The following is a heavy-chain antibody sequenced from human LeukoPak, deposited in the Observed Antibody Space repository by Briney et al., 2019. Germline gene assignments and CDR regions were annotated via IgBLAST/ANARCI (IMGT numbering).Heavy chain of an antibody. Sequence: ASVKVSCKASGYTFTGYYINWVRQAPGQGLEWMGLINPSGSDTVYAQKFQGRVTMTRDMSTSTDYMELSSLRFDDTAVYYCARDNSVGDTAWWFDPWGQGTLVTVSS. CDR2: INPSGSDT. CDR3: ARDNSVGDTAWWFDP. D-gene: IGHD1-26*01. V-gene: IGHV1-46*01. CDR1: GYTFTGYY. J-gene: IGHJ5*02.